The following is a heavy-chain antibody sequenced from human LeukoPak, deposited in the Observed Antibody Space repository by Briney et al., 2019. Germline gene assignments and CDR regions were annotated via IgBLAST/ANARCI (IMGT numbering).Heavy chain of an antibody. CDR2: INPHSGGT. CDR1: GYTFTEYY. J-gene: IGHJ4*02. CDR3: ARFDQVSETAGGY. Sequence: ASVKVSCKASGYTFTEYYMHWVRQAPGQGLEWMGWINPHSGGTNYAQKFQGRVTMTRDTSISTAYMELSRLRSDDTAVYYYARFDQVSETAGGYWGQGTLVTVSS. D-gene: IGHD5/OR15-5a*01. V-gene: IGHV1-2*02.